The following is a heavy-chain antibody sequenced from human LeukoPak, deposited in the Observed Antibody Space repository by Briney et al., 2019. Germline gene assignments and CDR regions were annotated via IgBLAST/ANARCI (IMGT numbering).Heavy chain of an antibody. J-gene: IGHJ5*02. CDR3: AREGGDPRWLDP. V-gene: IGHV4-38-2*02. CDR1: GYSISSGYY. D-gene: IGHD6-25*01. CDR2: IYHSGST. Sequence: PSETLSLTCTVSGYSISSGYYWGWIRPPPGKGLEWIGSIYHSGSTYYNPSLRSRVTMSVNTSKNQFSLNLTSVTAADTAVYSCAREGGDPRWLDPWGQGTLVTVSS.